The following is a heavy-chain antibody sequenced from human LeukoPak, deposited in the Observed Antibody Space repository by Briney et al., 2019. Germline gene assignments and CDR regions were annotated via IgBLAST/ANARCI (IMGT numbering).Heavy chain of an antibody. V-gene: IGHV4-38-2*01. D-gene: IGHD6-13*01. CDR1: GYSMRSGYY. Sequence: PSETLSLTCAVSGYSMRSGYYWGWIRQPPGKGLEWIGCIYHSGSTHHNPSLKSRVTISVGTSKNQFSLKLTSVTAADTAVYYCARQGGSSSPYYYYYMDVWGKGTTVTVSS. J-gene: IGHJ6*03. CDR2: IYHSGST. CDR3: ARQGGSSSPYYYYYMDV.